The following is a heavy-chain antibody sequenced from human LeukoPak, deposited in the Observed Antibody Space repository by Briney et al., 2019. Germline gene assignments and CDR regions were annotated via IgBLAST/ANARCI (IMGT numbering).Heavy chain of an antibody. J-gene: IGHJ4*02. D-gene: IGHD3-22*01. CDR2: MNPNSGNT. Sequence: ASVKVSCKASGYTFTSYDINWVRQATGQGLEWMGWMNPNSGNTGYAQKFQGRVTITRNTSISTAYMELSRLRSDDTAVYYCARESYYYDSSGYLFDYWGQGTLVTVSS. V-gene: IGHV1-8*03. CDR3: ARESYYYDSSGYLFDY. CDR1: GYTFTSYD.